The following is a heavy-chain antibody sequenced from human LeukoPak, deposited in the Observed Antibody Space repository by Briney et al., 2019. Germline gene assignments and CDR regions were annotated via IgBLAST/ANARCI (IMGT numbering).Heavy chain of an antibody. CDR2: ISDSGGSS. J-gene: IGHJ4*02. CDR1: GFTFSSYA. D-gene: IGHD1-26*01. V-gene: IGHV3-23*01. CDR3: AKSVTIRGNYYTGAYFDF. Sequence: GGSLRLSCAASGFTFSSYAMNWVRQAPGKGLEWVSDISDSGGSSYYADSVKGRFTISRDNSKNTLYLQMNSLRAEDTAVYYCAKSVTIRGNYYTGAYFDFWGRGTLVTVSS.